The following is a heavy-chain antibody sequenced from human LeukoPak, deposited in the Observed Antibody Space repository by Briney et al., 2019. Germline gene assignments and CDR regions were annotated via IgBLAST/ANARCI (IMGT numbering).Heavy chain of an antibody. Sequence: GGSLRLSCAASAFTFPTYAMAWVRRAPGKGLTWVSSITTDGSHTYYADSVKGRFTISRDNSKNTLYLQMYSLRADDTAVYYCAKLAATGTVYWGQGTLVTVSS. D-gene: IGHD1-1*01. CDR3: AKLAATGTVY. V-gene: IGHV3-23*01. J-gene: IGHJ4*02. CDR1: AFTFPTYA. CDR2: ITTDGSHT.